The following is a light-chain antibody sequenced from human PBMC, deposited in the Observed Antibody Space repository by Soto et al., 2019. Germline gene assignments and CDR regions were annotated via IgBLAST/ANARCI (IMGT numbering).Light chain of an antibody. J-gene: IGKJ1*01. V-gene: IGKV3-20*01. CDR2: AAS. CDR1: QSISSTY. CDR3: QQYDRPPRT. Sequence: EIVLTQSPGTLSLSPGERATLSCRASQSISSTYLAWYQQKPGQAPRLLIYAASSRATGIPDRFSGSGSGTDFTLTISRLEPEDFAVYYCQQYDRPPRTFGQGTKVEI.